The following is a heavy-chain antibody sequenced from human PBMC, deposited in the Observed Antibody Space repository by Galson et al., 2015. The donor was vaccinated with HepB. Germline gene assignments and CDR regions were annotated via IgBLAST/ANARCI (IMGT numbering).Heavy chain of an antibody. D-gene: IGHD3-22*01. CDR3: ARPTPPYYDSSGYYYY. Sequence: SLRLSCAASGFTFSSYSMNWVRQAPGKGLEWVSSISSSSSYIYYADSVKGRFTISRDNAKNSLYLQMNSLRAEDTAVYYCARPTPPYYDSSGYYYYWGQGTLVTVSS. V-gene: IGHV3-21*01. CDR1: GFTFSSYS. CDR2: ISSSSSYI. J-gene: IGHJ4*02.